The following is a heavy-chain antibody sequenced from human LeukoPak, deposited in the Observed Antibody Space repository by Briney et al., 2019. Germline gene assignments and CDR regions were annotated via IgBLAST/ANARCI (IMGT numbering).Heavy chain of an antibody. V-gene: IGHV3-30*18. CDR1: GFIFSNYG. CDR2: ISYDVSNK. CDR3: AKDDSIDY. Sequence: GGSLRLSCAASGFIFSNYGMHWVRQPPGKGLEWVAVISYDVSNKDYTDSVKGRFTISRDNSRNTVYLEMNSLRPEDRAVYYCAKDDSIDYWGQGTLVTVSS. J-gene: IGHJ4*02. D-gene: IGHD3-22*01.